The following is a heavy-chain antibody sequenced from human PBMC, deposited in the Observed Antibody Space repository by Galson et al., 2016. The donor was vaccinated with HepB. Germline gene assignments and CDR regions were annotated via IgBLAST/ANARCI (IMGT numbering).Heavy chain of an antibody. J-gene: IGHJ4*02. D-gene: IGHD3-10*01. V-gene: IGHV4-39*02. Sequence: ATLSLTCTVSGGSITSYNYYWGWIRQPPGKGLEWIGSIYYSGSTYYNPSLKSRLTMSVDTSRSDFSLELSSVTAADTAVYYCARHYYDSGRHYFDPWGQGTLVTVSS. CDR2: IYYSGST. CDR3: ARHYYDSGRHYFDP. CDR1: GGSITSYNYY.